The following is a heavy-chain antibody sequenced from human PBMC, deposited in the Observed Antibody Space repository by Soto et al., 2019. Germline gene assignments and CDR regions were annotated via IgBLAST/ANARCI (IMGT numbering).Heavy chain of an antibody. CDR1: GGSISSYY. Sequence: QVQLQESGPGLVKPSETLSLTCTVSGGSISSYYWSWIRQPPGKGLEWIGYIYYSGSTNYNPSLKSRVTISVDTSKNQFSLKLSSVTAADTAVYYCARRTRGVDGAWFDPWGQGTLVTVSS. D-gene: IGHD2-8*01. CDR2: IYYSGST. J-gene: IGHJ5*02. CDR3: ARRTRGVDGAWFDP. V-gene: IGHV4-59*08.